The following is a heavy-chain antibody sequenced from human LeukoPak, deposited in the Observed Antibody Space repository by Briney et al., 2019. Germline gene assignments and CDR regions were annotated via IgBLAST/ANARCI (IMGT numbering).Heavy chain of an antibody. CDR1: GFTFSSYW. D-gene: IGHD6-6*01. CDR2: INSDGSST. V-gene: IGHV3-74*01. Sequence: GGSLRLSCAASGFTFSSYWMHWVRQAPGKGLVWVSRINSDGSSTSYADSVKGRFTISRDNAKNTLYLQMNSLRAEDTAVYYCARKFGSSYDFDYWGQGTLVTVSS. J-gene: IGHJ4*02. CDR3: ARKFGSSYDFDY.